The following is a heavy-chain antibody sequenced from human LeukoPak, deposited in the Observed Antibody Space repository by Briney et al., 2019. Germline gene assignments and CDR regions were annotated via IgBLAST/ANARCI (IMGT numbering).Heavy chain of an antibody. CDR2: INHSGST. J-gene: IGHJ6*03. CDR1: GGSFSGYY. V-gene: IGHV4-34*01. CDR3: ARRSGYCSSTSCYLAYYYYYMDV. Sequence: SETLSLTCAVYGGSFSGYYWSWIRQPPGKGLEWIGEINHSGSTSYNPSLKSRVTISVDTSKNQFSLKLSSVTAADTAVYYCARRSGYCSSTSCYLAYYYYYMDVWGKGTTVTVSS. D-gene: IGHD2-2*01.